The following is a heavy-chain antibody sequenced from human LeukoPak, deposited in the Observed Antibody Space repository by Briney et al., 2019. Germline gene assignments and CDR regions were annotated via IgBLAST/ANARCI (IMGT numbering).Heavy chain of an antibody. CDR3: TTALGGNGKIDY. D-gene: IGHD4-23*01. V-gene: IGHV3-15*01. CDR1: EFTFRNAW. Sequence: KSGGSLRLSCAASEFTFRNAWMSWVRQAPGKGLEWVGRIRGKSDVGTKDYAAPVKGRFTILRDDSKNTLYLQMNSLKTEDTAVYYCTTALGGNGKIDYWSQGTLVTVSS. J-gene: IGHJ4*02. CDR2: IRGKSDVGTK.